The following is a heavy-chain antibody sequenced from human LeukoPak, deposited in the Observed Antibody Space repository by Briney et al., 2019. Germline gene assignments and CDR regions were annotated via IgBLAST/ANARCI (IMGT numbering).Heavy chain of an antibody. CDR1: GGSFSGYY. J-gene: IGHJ4*02. V-gene: IGHV4-34*01. CDR3: ARVEGFRYFDY. D-gene: IGHD3-10*01. Sequence: PSETLSLTCAVYGGSFSGYYWSRIRQPPGKGLEWIGEINHSGSTNYNPSLRSRVTISVDTSKNQFSLKLSSVTAADTAVYYCARVEGFRYFDYWGQGTLVTVSS. CDR2: INHSGST.